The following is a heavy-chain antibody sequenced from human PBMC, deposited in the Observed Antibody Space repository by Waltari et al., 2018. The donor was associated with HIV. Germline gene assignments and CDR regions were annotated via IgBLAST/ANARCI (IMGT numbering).Heavy chain of an antibody. CDR2: INIDGSRI. J-gene: IGHJ4*02. CDR1: GFSVSSYW. Sequence: EVQLVQSGGGLIKPGGSLRLSCAASGFSVSSYWMHWVRQTPGKGLVWVSRINIDGSRIDYADSVRRRFTISRDSAKNTLSLQMNSLTEEDTAVYYCSRDTFGEYDYWGQGTLVTVSS. D-gene: IGHD3-10*01. V-gene: IGHV3-74*01. CDR3: SRDTFGEYDY.